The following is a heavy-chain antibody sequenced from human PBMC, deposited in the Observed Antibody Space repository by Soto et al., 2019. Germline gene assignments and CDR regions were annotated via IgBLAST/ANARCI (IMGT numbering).Heavy chain of an antibody. D-gene: IGHD3-3*01. CDR3: ARGGGGYYTGDYYYYGMDV. V-gene: IGHV3-33*01. CDR2: IWYDGSNK. Sequence: GGSLRLSCAASGFTFSSYGMHWVRQAPGKGLEWVAVIWYDGSNKYYADSVKGRFTISRDNSKNTLYLQMNSLRAEDTAVYYCARGGGGYYTGDYYYYGMDVWGQGTTVTVSS. J-gene: IGHJ6*02. CDR1: GFTFSSYG.